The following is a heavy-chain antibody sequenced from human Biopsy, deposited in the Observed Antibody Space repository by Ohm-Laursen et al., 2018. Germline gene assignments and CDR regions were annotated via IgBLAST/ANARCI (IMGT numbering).Heavy chain of an antibody. D-gene: IGHD3-9*01. CDR3: ATKLTGYFHH. J-gene: IGHJ1*01. CDR1: GFTFSDYY. CDR2: ISSSSSTI. Sequence: SLRLSCTASGFTFSDYYMSWIRQAPGKGLEFISYISSSSSTISYADSVKGRFTISRDNAKKSLYLQLNSLRAADTAVYYCATKLTGYFHHWGQGTLVIVSS. V-gene: IGHV3-11*01.